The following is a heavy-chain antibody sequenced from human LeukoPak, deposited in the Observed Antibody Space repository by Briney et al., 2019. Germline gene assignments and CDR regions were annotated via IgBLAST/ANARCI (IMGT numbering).Heavy chain of an antibody. V-gene: IGHV4-61*01. D-gene: IGHD3-22*01. J-gene: IGHJ6*03. CDR1: GGSISSGSYY. Sequence: PSETLSLTCTVSGGSISSGSYYWSWIRQPPGKGLEWIGYIYYSGSTNYNPSLKSRVTISVDTSKNQFSLKLSSVTAADTAVYYCARDGYYYDSSGYLESPGYMDVWGKGTTVTVSS. CDR3: ARDGYYYDSSGYLESPGYMDV. CDR2: IYYSGST.